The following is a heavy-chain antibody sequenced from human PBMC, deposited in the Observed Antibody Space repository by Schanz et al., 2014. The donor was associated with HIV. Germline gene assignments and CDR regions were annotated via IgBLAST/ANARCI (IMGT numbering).Heavy chain of an antibody. J-gene: IGHJ6*02. Sequence: EVQLVESEGGLVQPGKSLRLSCAASGFAFSSSWMHWVRQTPGKGLEWVSGISGSGGSTYYADSVKGRFTISRDNSKNTLYLQMNSLRAEDTALYYCAKWGREEDYGDYDLYYYYYGLDVWGQGTTVTVSS. CDR3: AKWGREEDYGDYDLYYYYYGLDV. CDR2: ISGSGGST. V-gene: IGHV3-23*04. CDR1: GFAFSSSW. D-gene: IGHD4-17*01.